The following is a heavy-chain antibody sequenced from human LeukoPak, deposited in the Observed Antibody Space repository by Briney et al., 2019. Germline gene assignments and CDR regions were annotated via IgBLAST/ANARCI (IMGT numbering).Heavy chain of an antibody. CDR2: IIPILGIA. CDR3: AFGEFVGNWFDP. D-gene: IGHD3-10*01. CDR1: GGTFSSYA. J-gene: IGHJ5*02. V-gene: IGHV1-69*04. Sequence: ASVKVSCKASGGTFSSYAISWVRQAPGQGLEWMGRIIPILGIANYAQKFQGRVTITADKSTSTAYMELSSLRSEDTAVYYCAFGEFVGNWFDPWGQGTLVTVSS.